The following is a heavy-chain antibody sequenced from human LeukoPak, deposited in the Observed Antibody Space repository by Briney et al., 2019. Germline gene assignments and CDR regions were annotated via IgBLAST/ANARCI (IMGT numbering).Heavy chain of an antibody. CDR2: IYYSGST. V-gene: IGHV4-59*08. J-gene: IGHJ2*01. CDR1: GGSISSYY. D-gene: IGHD5-24*01. Sequence: PSETLSLTCTVSGGSISSYYWSWIRQPPGKGLEWIGYIYYSGSTNYNPSLKSRVTISVDTSKNQFSLKLSSVTAADTAVYYCARHRMATTRDPHWYFDLWGRGTLVTVSS. CDR3: ARHRMATTRDPHWYFDL.